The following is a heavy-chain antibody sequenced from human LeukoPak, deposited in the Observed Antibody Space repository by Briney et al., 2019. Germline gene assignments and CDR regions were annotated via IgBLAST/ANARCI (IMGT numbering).Heavy chain of an antibody. CDR2: ISYDGSNK. D-gene: IGHD1-26*01. Sequence: GRSLRLSCAASGFTFSSYAMHWVRQAPGKGLEWVAVISYDGSNKYYADSVKGRFTISRDNSKNTLYLQMNSLRAEDTAVYYCARSTTPDRFYYYYMDVWGKGTTVTVSS. CDR1: GFTFSSYA. J-gene: IGHJ6*03. CDR3: ARSTTPDRFYYYYMDV. V-gene: IGHV3-30*01.